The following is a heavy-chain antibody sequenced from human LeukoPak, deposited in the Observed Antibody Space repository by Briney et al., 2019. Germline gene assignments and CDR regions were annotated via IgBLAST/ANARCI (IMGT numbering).Heavy chain of an antibody. Sequence: GASVKVSCKASGYTFTSYDINWVRQATGQGLEWMGWMNPNSGNTGYAQKFQGRVTMTRNTSISTAYMELSSLSSEDTAVYYCARAEGDYYYYYMDVWGKGTTVTISS. V-gene: IGHV1-8*01. J-gene: IGHJ6*03. D-gene: IGHD1-26*01. CDR2: MNPNSGNT. CDR1: GYTFTSYD. CDR3: ARAEGDYYYYYMDV.